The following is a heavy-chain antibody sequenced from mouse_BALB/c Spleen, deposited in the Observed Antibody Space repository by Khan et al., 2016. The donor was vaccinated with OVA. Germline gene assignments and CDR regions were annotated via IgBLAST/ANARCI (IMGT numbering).Heavy chain of an antibody. J-gene: IGHJ3*01. CDR3: ASHLTGSFAY. Sequence: DVKLVESGGDLVKPGGSLKLSCAASGFTFSSYGMSWVRQTPDKRLEWVATISSDGSYTYYPASVKGRFTIYSDNVKNTLYLQMSSLMSEDTAMYYCASHLTGSFAYWGQGTLVTVSA. CDR2: ISSDGSYT. CDR1: GFTFSSYG. V-gene: IGHV5-6*02. D-gene: IGHD4-1*01.